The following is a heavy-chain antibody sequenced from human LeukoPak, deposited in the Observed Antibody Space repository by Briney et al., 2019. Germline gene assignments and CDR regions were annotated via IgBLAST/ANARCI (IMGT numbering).Heavy chain of an antibody. CDR1: GFTFDNYA. D-gene: IGHD3-22*01. CDR3: AKDIGADYYYDSSGYFI. CDR2: ISGDGDST. V-gene: IGHV3-43*02. Sequence: SGGSLRLSCAASGFTFDNYAMHWVRQVPGKGLEWVSLISGDGDSTYYPDSVKGRFTISRDNSKNSLYLQMNSLGTEDTALYYCAKDIGADYYYDSSGYFIWGQGTMVTVSS. J-gene: IGHJ3*02.